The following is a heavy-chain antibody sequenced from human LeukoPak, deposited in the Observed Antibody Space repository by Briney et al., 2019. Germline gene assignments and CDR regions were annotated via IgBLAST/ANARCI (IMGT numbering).Heavy chain of an antibody. V-gene: IGHV1-2*06. CDR1: GYTFTGYY. CDR2: INPNSGGT. J-gene: IGHJ5*02. Sequence: VASVKVSCKASGYTFTGYYMHWVRQAPGQGLEWMGRINPNSGGTNYAQKFQGRVTMTRDTSISTAYMELSRLRSDDTAVYYCARDGGSYSFWFDPWGQGTLVTVSS. CDR3: ARDGGSYSFWFDP. D-gene: IGHD2-15*01.